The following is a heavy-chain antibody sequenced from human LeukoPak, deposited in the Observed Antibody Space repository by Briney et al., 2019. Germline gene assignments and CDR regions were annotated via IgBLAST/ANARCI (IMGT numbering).Heavy chain of an antibody. CDR2: IYHSGST. V-gene: IGHV4-38-2*02. Sequence: SETLSLTCTVSGYSISSGYYWGWIRQPPGKGLEWIGSIYHSGSTYYNPSLKSRVTISVDTSKNQFSLKLSSVTAADTAVYYCARGPHSSSVDYWGQGTLVTVSS. CDR1: GYSISSGYY. J-gene: IGHJ4*02. CDR3: ARGPHSSSVDY. D-gene: IGHD6-6*01.